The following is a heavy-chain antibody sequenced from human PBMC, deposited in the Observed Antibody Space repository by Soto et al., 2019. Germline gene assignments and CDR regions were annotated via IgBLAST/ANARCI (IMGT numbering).Heavy chain of an antibody. CDR2: IYHSGST. Sequence: SETLSLTCAVSGGSISSGGYSWSWIRQPPGKGLEYIGYIYHSGSTYYNPSLKSRVTISVDRSKNQFSLKLSSVTAADTAVYYCARGPPLLWWSQGTLVT. J-gene: IGHJ4*02. CDR1: GGSISSGGYS. D-gene: IGHD2-21*01. CDR3: ARGPPLLW. V-gene: IGHV4-30-2*01.